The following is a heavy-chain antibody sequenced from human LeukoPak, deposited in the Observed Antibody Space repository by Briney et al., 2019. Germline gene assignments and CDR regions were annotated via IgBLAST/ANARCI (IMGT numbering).Heavy chain of an antibody. CDR1: GGSFSGYY. CDR2: INHSGST. J-gene: IGHJ5*02. D-gene: IGHD3-10*01. Sequence: PSETLSPTCAVSGGSFSGYYWSWIRQPPGKGLEWIGEINHSGSTNYNPSLKSRVTISVDTSKNQFSLKLSSVTAADTAVYYCARSYGSGRIDWFDPWGQGTLVTVSS. CDR3: ARSYGSGRIDWFDP. V-gene: IGHV4-34*01.